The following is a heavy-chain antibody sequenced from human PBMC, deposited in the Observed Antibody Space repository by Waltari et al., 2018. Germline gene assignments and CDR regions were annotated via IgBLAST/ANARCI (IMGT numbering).Heavy chain of an antibody. CDR3: AKENNDLLCDS. Sequence: QVQLVESGGGVVQPGRSLRLSCAASGFTFSSYGMHWVRQAPGKGLVWVAVIGHDGSLKYYADSVRGRFTISRDNSKNTLFLEMNSLRGEDTAVYYCAKENNDLLCDSWGQGTQVTVSS. D-gene: IGHD2-15*01. CDR1: GFTFSSYG. CDR2: IGHDGSLK. V-gene: IGHV3-30*18. J-gene: IGHJ5*01.